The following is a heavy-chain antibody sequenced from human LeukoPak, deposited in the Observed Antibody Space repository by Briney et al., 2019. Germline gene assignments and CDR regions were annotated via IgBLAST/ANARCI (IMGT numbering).Heavy chain of an antibody. Sequence: ASVKVSCKASGYTFTSYGISWVRQAPGQGLEWMGWISAYNGNTNYAQKLQGRVTMTRDTSTSTAYMELRSLRSDDTAVYYCARDAPDPLSYDTIHYYGRHVWGQGTTDTVPS. J-gene: IGHJ6*02. CDR3: ARDAPDPLSYDTIHYYGRHV. CDR1: GYTFTSYG. V-gene: IGHV1-18*01. D-gene: IGHD3-22*01. CDR2: ISAYNGNT.